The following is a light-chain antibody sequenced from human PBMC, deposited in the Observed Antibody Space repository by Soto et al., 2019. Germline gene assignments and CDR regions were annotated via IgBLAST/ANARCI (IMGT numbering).Light chain of an antibody. CDR2: EVI. V-gene: IGLV2-14*01. Sequence: QSALTQSASVSGFPGQSISIPCTGTSSDVGGYDYVSWYQQHPGKVPKLIIYEVIKRPSGVSHRFSGSKSGNTASLTISGLQTEDEADYYCSSYTTSGALVFGGGTKVTVL. J-gene: IGLJ2*01. CDR3: SSYTTSGALV. CDR1: SSDVGGYDY.